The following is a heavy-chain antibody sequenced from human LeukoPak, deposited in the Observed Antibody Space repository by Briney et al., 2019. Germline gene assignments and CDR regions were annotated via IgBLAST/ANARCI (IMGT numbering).Heavy chain of an antibody. D-gene: IGHD1-26*01. V-gene: IGHV3-74*03. CDR1: GFTLSNDW. Sequence: TGGSLRLSCAASGFTLSNDWTHWVRQAPGKGLVWVSRIGSDGTNTLYADSVKGRFTISRDNARNTLHLQMNSLRADDTAVYYCVVGGGIYWGQGTLATVSS. CDR3: VVGGGIY. CDR2: IGSDGTNT. J-gene: IGHJ4*02.